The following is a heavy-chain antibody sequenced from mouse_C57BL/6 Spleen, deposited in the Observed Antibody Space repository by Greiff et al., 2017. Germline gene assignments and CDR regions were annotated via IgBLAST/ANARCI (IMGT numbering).Heavy chain of an antibody. Sequence: VQLQQSGAELVKPGASVKMSCKASGYTFTTYPIEWMKQNHGKSLEWIGNFHPYNDDTKYNEKFKGKATLTVEKSSSTVYLELSRLTSDDSAVYYCARLYYDYDYGDWYFDVWGTGTTVTVSS. V-gene: IGHV1-47*01. D-gene: IGHD2-4*01. CDR3: ARLYYDYDYGDWYFDV. J-gene: IGHJ1*03. CDR1: GYTFTTYP. CDR2: FHPYNDDT.